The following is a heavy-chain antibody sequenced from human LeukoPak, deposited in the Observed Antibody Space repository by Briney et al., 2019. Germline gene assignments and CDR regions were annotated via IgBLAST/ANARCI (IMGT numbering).Heavy chain of an antibody. CDR1: GGSISSGDYY. V-gene: IGHV4-30-4*08. J-gene: IGHJ4*02. Sequence: PSQTLSLTCTVSGGSISSGDYYWSWIRQPPGKGLEWIGYIYYSGSTYYNPSLKSRVTISVDTSKNQFSLKLSSVTAADTAVHYCARDPPAYDFWSGYTAGLGYWGQGTLVTVSS. D-gene: IGHD3-3*01. CDR2: IYYSGST. CDR3: ARDPPAYDFWSGYTAGLGY.